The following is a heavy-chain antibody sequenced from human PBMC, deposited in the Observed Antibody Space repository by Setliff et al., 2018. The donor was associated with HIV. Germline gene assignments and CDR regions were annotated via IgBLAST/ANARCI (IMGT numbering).Heavy chain of an antibody. V-gene: IGHV4-34*01. CDR2: INHSDFT. D-gene: IGHD6-6*01. CDR1: GVPFSGYY. Sequence: SETLSLTCAVYGVPFSGYYWNWIRQPPGKGLEWIGEINHSDFTNYNPSLKSRITISVDTSKNQFSLKVSSVTAADAAVYYCARSRDARGWYFDLWGRGTLVT. CDR3: ARSRDARGWYFDL. J-gene: IGHJ2*01.